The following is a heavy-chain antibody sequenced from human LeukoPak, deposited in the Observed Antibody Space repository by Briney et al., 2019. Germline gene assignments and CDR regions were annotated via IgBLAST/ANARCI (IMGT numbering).Heavy chain of an antibody. CDR1: GGSISSYY. CDR3: ARVVYSSSSGSYYYYMDV. D-gene: IGHD6-6*01. V-gene: IGHV4-4*07. CDR2: IYTSGST. J-gene: IGHJ6*03. Sequence: SETLSLTCTVSGGSISSYYWSWIRQPAGKGLEWIGRIYTSGSTNYNPSLKSRVTISVDTSKNQFSLKLSSVTAADTAVYFCARVVYSSSSGSYYYYMDVWGKGTTVTVSS.